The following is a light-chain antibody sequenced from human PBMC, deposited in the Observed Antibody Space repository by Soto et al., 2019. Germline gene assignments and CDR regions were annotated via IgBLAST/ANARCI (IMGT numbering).Light chain of an antibody. V-gene: IGKV2D-29*02. CDR3: MQSTQLPPT. J-gene: IGKJ5*01. Sequence: DIVMTQSPLSLSVAPGQPASISCKSSQSLLHITGETFLFWYLQKPGQSPQLLIYEVSTRVSGVPDRFSGSGSGADFTLEISRVETDDVGIYYCMQSTQLPPTFGQGTRLEI. CDR2: EVS. CDR1: QSLLHITGETF.